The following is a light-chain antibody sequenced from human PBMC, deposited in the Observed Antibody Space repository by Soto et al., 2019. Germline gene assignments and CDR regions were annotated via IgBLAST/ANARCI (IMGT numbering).Light chain of an antibody. V-gene: IGKV1-33*01. CDR3: KQYENLPV. Sequence: DIRMTHSPSSLSASVLYIVTLTFHSSQDIMTYVNWYQQKPGKAPKLLIYDASILETGVPSRFSGSGSGTDFTFTISSLQPEDIATYYCKQYENLPVFGQGTRLEIK. J-gene: IGKJ5*01. CDR1: QDIMTY. CDR2: DAS.